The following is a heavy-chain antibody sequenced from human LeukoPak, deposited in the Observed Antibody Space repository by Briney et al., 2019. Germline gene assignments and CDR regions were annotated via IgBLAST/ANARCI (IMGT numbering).Heavy chain of an antibody. J-gene: IGHJ3*02. D-gene: IGHD3-3*01. CDR2: ISSSSSYI. Sequence: GGSLRLSCAASGFTFSSYSMNWVRQAPGKGLEWVSSISSSSSYISYADSVKGRFTISRDNAKNSLYLQMNILRAEDTAVYYCARDILEWFYRGDAFDIWGQGTMVTVSS. CDR1: GFTFSSYS. V-gene: IGHV3-21*01. CDR3: ARDILEWFYRGDAFDI.